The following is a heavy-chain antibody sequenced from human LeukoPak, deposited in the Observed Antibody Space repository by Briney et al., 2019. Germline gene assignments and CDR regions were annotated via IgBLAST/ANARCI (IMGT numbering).Heavy chain of an antibody. CDR3: AREVAGAGTFDY. Sequence: GGSLRLSCAASGFTVSSNHMNWVRQAPGKGLEWVSVIYSGGSTYYTDSVKGRFTISRDNSKNTLYLQMNSLRAEDTAVYYCAREVAGAGTFDYWGQGTLVTV. V-gene: IGHV3-53*01. D-gene: IGHD6-19*01. CDR2: IYSGGST. J-gene: IGHJ4*02. CDR1: GFTVSSNH.